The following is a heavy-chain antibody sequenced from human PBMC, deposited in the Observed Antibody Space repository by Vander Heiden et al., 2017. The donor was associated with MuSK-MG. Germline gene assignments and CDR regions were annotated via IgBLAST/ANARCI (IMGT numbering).Heavy chain of an antibody. J-gene: IGHJ6*02. Sequence: EVQLVESGGGLVQPGGALRLSCAASGFPVSSYSMNGVRQAPGKGLEWVSYISSSSSTINYADSVKGRFTISRDNAKNSLYLQMNSLRAEDTAVYYCARDRHRLSGMDVWGQGTTVTVSS. CDR2: ISSSSSTI. CDR1: GFPVSSYS. CDR3: ARDRHRLSGMDV. V-gene: IGHV3-48*01.